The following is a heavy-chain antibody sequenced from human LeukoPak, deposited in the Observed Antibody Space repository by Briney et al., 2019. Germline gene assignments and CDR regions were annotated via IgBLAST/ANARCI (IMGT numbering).Heavy chain of an antibody. CDR2: ISWNSGSI. CDR3: ARYCSGGSCWDY. D-gene: IGHD2-15*01. CDR1: GFTFDDYA. J-gene: IGHJ4*02. Sequence: PGGSLRLSCAASGFTFDDYAMHWVRQAPGKGLEWVSGISWNSGSIGYADSVKGRFTTSRDNAKNSLYLQMNSLRAEDTAVYYCARYCSGGSCWDYWGQGTLVTVSS. V-gene: IGHV3-9*01.